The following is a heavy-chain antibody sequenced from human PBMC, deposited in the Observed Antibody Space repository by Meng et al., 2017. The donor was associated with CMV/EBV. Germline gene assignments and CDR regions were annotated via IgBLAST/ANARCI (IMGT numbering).Heavy chain of an antibody. D-gene: IGHD3-22*01. J-gene: IGHJ4*02. V-gene: IGHV4-30-4*08. CDR2: IYYSGST. CDR3: ARAAPDYYDSSGPPDY. Sequence: QGQLQESGPVLVKPSQTLSLTCTVSGGSISSGDYYWSWIRQPPGKGLEWIGYIYYSGSTYYNPSLKSRVTISVDTSKNQFSLKLSSVTAADTAVYYCARAAPDYYDSSGPPDYWGQGTLVTVSS. CDR1: GGSISSGDYY.